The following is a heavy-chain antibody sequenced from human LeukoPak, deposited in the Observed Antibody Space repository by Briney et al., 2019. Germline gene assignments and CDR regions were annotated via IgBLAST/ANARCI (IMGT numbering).Heavy chain of an antibody. CDR1: GFTFSSYS. D-gene: IGHD3-22*01. J-gene: IGHJ4*02. CDR3: AREAEPYYYDSSGYCDH. Sequence: PGGSLRLSCAASGFTFSSYSMNWVRQAPGKGLEWVSSISSSSSYIYYADSVKGRFTISRDNAKNSLYLQMNSLRAEDTAVYYCAREAEPYYYDSSGYCDHWGQGTLVTVSS. CDR2: ISSSSSYI. V-gene: IGHV3-21*01.